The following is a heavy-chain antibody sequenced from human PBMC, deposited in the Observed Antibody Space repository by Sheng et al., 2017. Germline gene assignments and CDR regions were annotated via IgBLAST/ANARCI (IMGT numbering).Heavy chain of an antibody. D-gene: IGHD3-3*01. CDR2: ISSSSSYI. CDR3: ARDVSDFWSGYYNGRPFDY. Sequence: EVQLVESGGGLVKPGESLRLSCAASAFTFASFSMNWVRQAPGKGLEWVSSISSSSSYIYYADSVKGRFTTSRDNAKNSVYLQMNSLRAEDTAIYYCARDVSDFWSGYYNGRPFDYWAREPWSPSPQ. J-gene: IGHJ4*02. CDR1: AFTFASFS. V-gene: IGHV3-21*04.